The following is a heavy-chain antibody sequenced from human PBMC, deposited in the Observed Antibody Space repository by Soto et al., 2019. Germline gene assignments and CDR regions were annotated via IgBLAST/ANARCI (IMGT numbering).Heavy chain of an antibody. CDR2: IYPGDSDT. CDR3: ATNYYYDTSGYIPFDY. V-gene: IGHV5-51*01. CDR1: GYSFINYL. J-gene: IGHJ4*02. D-gene: IGHD3-22*01. Sequence: GESLKISCKGSGYSFINYLIGWVRQMPGKGLEWMGIIYPGDSDTRYSPSFQGQVTISADKSISTAYLQWSSLKASDTAMYYYATNYYYDTSGYIPFDYWGQGTLVTVSS.